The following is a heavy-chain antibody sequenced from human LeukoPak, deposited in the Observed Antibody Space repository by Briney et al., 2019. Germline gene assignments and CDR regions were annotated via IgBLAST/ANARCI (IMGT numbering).Heavy chain of an antibody. V-gene: IGHV3-9*03. D-gene: IGHD6-13*01. CDR2: ISWNSGSI. J-gene: IGHJ4*02. Sequence: GGSLRLSCAASGFTFDDYAMHWVRQAPGKGLEWVSGISWNSGSIGYADSVKGRFTISRDNAKNSLYLQMNSLRAEDMALYYCAKDKRRYSSSLDYWGQGTLVTVSS. CDR1: GFTFDDYA. CDR3: AKDKRRYSSSLDY.